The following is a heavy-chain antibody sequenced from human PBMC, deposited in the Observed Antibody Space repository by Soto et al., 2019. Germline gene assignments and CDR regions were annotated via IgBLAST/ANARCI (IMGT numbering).Heavy chain of an antibody. J-gene: IGHJ5*02. CDR1: GYTFTSYG. CDR3: ARVYYDFWSGYYHWFDP. V-gene: IGHV1-18*01. D-gene: IGHD3-3*01. Sequence: ASVKVSCKASGYTFTSYGISWVRQAPGQGFEWMGWISAYNGNTNYAQKLQGRVTMTTDTSTSTAYMELRSLRSDDTAVYYCARVYYDFWSGYYHWFDPWGQGTLVTVSS. CDR2: ISAYNGNT.